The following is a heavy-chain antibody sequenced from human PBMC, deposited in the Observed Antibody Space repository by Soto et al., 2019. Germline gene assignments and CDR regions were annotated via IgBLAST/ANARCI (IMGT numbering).Heavy chain of an antibody. CDR1: GYSFITYD. Sequence: QVQLVQSGAEVKKPGASVKVSCKASGYSFITYDINWVRQAPGQGLEWMGWMNPYNGNAGYAQKFQGRVTMTRNTSISTAYMELSSLRSNDTAVYFCARRKERSGPHYFDSLGQGTLVTVSS. V-gene: IGHV1-8*01. D-gene: IGHD1-1*01. J-gene: IGHJ4*02. CDR2: MNPYNGNA. CDR3: ARRKERSGPHYFDS.